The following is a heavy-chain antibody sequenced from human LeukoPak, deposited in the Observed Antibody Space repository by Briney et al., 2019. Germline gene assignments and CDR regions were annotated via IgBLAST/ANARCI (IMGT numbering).Heavy chain of an antibody. D-gene: IGHD5-18*01. J-gene: IGHJ4*02. CDR1: GGSFSGYY. CDR3: ARVSGYSYGYFDY. CDR2: INHSGST. Sequence: SETLSLTCAVYGGSFSGYYWSWTRQPPGKGLEWIGEINHSGSTNYNPSLKSRVTISVDTSKNQFSLKLSSVTAADTAVYYCARVSGYSYGYFDYWGQGTLVTVSS. V-gene: IGHV4-34*01.